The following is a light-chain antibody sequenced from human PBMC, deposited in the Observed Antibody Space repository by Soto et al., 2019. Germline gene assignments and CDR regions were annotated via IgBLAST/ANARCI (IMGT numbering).Light chain of an antibody. CDR1: SGHSTYA. CDR3: QTWGIG. V-gene: IGLV4-69*01. CDR2: INSDGSH. J-gene: IGLJ2*01. Sequence: QSVLTQSPSASASLGASVKLTCTLSSGHSTYAIAWHQQQPEKGPRYLMKINSDGSHSKGDGIPDRFSGSRSGAERYLTISSLQPEDEADYYCQTWGIGFGGGTKLTVL.